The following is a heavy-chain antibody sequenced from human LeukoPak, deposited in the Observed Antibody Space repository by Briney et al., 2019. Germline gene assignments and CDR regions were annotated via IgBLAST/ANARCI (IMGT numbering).Heavy chain of an antibody. D-gene: IGHD3-22*01. V-gene: IGHV3-33*01. CDR3: AREAYDSSGLDY. CDR2: IWYDGSNK. Sequence: GGSLRLSCAASGFTFSSYVMHWVRQAPGKGLEWVAVIWYDGSNKYYADSVKGRFTISRDNSKNTLYLQMNSLRAEDTAVYYCAREAYDSSGLDYWGQGTLVTVSS. CDR1: GFTFSSYV. J-gene: IGHJ4*02.